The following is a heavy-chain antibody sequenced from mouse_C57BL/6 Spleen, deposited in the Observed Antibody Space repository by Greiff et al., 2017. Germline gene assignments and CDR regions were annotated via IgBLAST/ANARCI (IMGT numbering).Heavy chain of an antibody. CDR2: IRNKANGYTT. Sequence: EVKLVESGGGLVQPGGSLSLSCAASGFTFPDYYMSWVRQPPGKALEWLGFIRNKANGYTTEYSAAVKGRFTISRDNAQSFLLLQRKALRAEDSANFYCARYDSNYVRYWYSDVWGTGTTVTVSS. J-gene: IGHJ1*03. V-gene: IGHV7-3*01. D-gene: IGHD2-5*01. CDR1: GFTFPDYY. CDR3: ARYDSNYVRYWYSDV.